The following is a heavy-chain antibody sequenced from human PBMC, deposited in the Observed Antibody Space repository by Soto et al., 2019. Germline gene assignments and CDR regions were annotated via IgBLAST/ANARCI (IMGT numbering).Heavy chain of an antibody. CDR2: IYYSGST. CDR3: ARYSRAVAGTTHY. Sequence: SQTLSLTCTVSGGSISSSSYYWGWIRQPPGKGLEWIGSIYYSGSTYYNPSLKSRVTISVDTSKNQFSLKLSSVTAADTAVYYCARYSRAVAGTTHYWGQGTLVTVSS. V-gene: IGHV4-39*01. CDR1: GGSISSSSYY. J-gene: IGHJ4*02. D-gene: IGHD6-19*01.